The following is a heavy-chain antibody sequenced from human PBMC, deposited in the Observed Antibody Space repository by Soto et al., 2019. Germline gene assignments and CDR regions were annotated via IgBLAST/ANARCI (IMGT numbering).Heavy chain of an antibody. D-gene: IGHD7-27*01. Sequence: QVQLQQSGPGLVKPSQTLSLTCAISGDSVSSNDAAWNWIRQSPSRGLEWLGRTYYRSQWYYDFALSVESRISINADTSKNQFSLQLTSVTPDDTAVYYCARGWGLDYWGQGTLVTVSS. J-gene: IGHJ4*02. CDR3: ARGWGLDY. CDR1: GDSVSSNDAA. V-gene: IGHV6-1*01. CDR2: TYYRSQWYY.